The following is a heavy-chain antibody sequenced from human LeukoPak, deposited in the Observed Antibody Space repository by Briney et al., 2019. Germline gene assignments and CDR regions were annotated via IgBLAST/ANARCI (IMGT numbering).Heavy chain of an antibody. CDR3: ARAGIWDYSDSSGYHNAAFDI. V-gene: IGHV1-2*02. J-gene: IGHJ3*02. Sequence: ASVKVSCKASGYTFTGYYIHWVRQAPGQGLEWMGWINPNSGVTHYPQKFQGRVTMTRDTSISTAYMELSRLRSDDTAVYYCARAGIWDYSDSSGYHNAAFDIWGQGTMVTVSS. CDR2: INPNSGVT. D-gene: IGHD3-22*01. CDR1: GYTFTGYY.